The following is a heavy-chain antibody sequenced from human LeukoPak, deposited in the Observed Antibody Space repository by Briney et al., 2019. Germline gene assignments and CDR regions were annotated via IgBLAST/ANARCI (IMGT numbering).Heavy chain of an antibody. V-gene: IGHV4-59*12. D-gene: IGHD3-3*01. CDR1: GGSISNYY. CDR3: ASSITIFGVVNDAFDI. J-gene: IGHJ3*02. CDR2: IYYSGST. Sequence: SETLSLTCTVSGGSISNYYWTWIRQPPGKGLEWIGSIYYSGSTYYNPSLKSRVTISVDTSKNQFSLKLSSVTAADTAVYYCASSITIFGVVNDAFDIWGQGTMVTVSS.